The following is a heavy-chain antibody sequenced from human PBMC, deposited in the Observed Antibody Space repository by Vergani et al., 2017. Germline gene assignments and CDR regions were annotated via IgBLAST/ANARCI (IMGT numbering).Heavy chain of an antibody. V-gene: IGHV3-33*01. J-gene: IGHJ6*02. CDR1: GFTFSSYG. CDR3: AGNSYGYEMGYYYYGMDV. CDR2: IWYDGSNK. Sequence: QVQLVESGGGVVQPGRSLRLSCAASGFTFSSYGMHWVRQAPGKGLEWVAVIWYDGSNKYYADSVKGRFTISRDNSKNTLYLQMNSLRAEDTAVYYCAGNSYGYEMGYYYYGMDVWGQGTTVTVSS. D-gene: IGHD5-18*01.